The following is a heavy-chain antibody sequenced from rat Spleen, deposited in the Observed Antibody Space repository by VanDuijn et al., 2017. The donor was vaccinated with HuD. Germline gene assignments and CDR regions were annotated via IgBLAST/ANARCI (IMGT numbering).Heavy chain of an antibody. CDR3: TTGGTVGA. CDR1: GVTFSNYV. CDR2: ITNSGGST. V-gene: IGHV5S23*01. Sequence: EVQLVESGGGLVQPGRSLKLSCAASGVTFSNYVMACVRQAPTKGLEWVASITNSGGSTYYRDSVKGRFTISRDNAKSTLYLQMDSLRSEDTATYYCTTGGTVGAWGQGASVTVSS. J-gene: IGHJ4*01. D-gene: IGHD1-4*01.